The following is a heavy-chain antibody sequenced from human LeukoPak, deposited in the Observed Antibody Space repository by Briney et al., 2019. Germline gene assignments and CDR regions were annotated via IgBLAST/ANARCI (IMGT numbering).Heavy chain of an antibody. CDR3: ARVDYSNYGDAFDI. Sequence: SETLSLTCTVSGGSVSSGSYYWSWIRQPPGKGLEWIGYIYYSGSTNYNPSLKSRVTISVDTSKNQFSLKLSSVTAADTAVYYCARVDYSNYGDAFDIWGQGTMVTVSS. J-gene: IGHJ3*02. CDR1: GGSVSSGSYY. V-gene: IGHV4-61*01. CDR2: IYYSGST. D-gene: IGHD4-11*01.